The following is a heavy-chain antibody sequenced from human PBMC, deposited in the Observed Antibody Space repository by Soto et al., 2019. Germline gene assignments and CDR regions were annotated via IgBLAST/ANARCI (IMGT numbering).Heavy chain of an antibody. D-gene: IGHD5-18*01. CDR1: GVTLTGYA. Sequence: GGSLRLSCLASGVTLTGYAMHWVRHAPGKGLEWVASVSHDGTERYAASVRGRFTISRDISKSTVFLQMGSLSGEDTAVYYCTRVGVGYSLGSGFAPWGQGTLVTVSS. CDR2: VSHDGTER. CDR3: TRVGVGYSLGSGFAP. J-gene: IGHJ5*02. V-gene: IGHV3-30-3*01.